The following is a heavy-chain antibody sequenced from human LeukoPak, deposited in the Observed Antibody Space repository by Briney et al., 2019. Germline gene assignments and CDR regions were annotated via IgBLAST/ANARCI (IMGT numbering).Heavy chain of an antibody. D-gene: IGHD3-3*01. CDR1: GFTFSSYS. J-gene: IGHJ1*01. CDR3: ARYVGPNYYDFWSGRAYFQH. V-gene: IGHV3-48*01. Sequence: GGSLRLSCAASGFTFSSYSMNWVRQAPGKGLEWVSYISSSSSTIYYADSVKGRFTISRDNAKNSLYLQMNSLRAEDTAVYYCARYVGPNYYDFWSGRAYFQHWGQGTLVTVSS. CDR2: ISSSSSTI.